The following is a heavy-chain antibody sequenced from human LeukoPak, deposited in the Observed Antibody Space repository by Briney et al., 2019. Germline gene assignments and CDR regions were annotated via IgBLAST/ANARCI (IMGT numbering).Heavy chain of an antibody. Sequence: GGSLRLSCAASGFTFSSYSMNWVRQAPGKGLEWVSYISSSSSTIYYADSVKGRFTISRDNSKNTLYLQMNSLRAEDTAVYYCAKVLVRIAAAGPFDYWGQGTLVTVSS. CDR2: ISSSSSTI. CDR3: AKVLVRIAAAGPFDY. D-gene: IGHD6-13*01. CDR1: GFTFSSYS. V-gene: IGHV3-48*01. J-gene: IGHJ4*02.